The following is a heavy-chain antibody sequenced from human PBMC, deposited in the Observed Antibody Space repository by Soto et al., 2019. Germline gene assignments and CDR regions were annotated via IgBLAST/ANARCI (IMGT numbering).Heavy chain of an antibody. CDR2: IYHSGST. CDR1: GGSISSGGYS. Sequence: TLSLTCAVSGGSISSGGYSWSWIRQPPGKGLEWIGYIYHSGSTYYNPSLKSRVTISVDRSKNQFSLKLSSVTAADTAVYYCARVNVDYYYGMDVWGQGTTVTVS. J-gene: IGHJ6*02. V-gene: IGHV4-30-2*01. CDR3: ARVNVDYYYGMDV.